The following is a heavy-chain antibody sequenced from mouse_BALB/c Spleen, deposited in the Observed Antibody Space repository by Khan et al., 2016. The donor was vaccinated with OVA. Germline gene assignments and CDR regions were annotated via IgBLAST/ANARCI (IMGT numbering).Heavy chain of an antibody. CDR2: IAPGSGSS. D-gene: IGHD1-1*01. CDR1: GYTFTSYW. V-gene: IGHV1S41*01. Sequence: DLVKPGASVKLSCKASGYTFTSYWINWIKQRPGQGLEWIGRIAPGSGSSSYNEMFKGKATLTLDTSSRTAYIQLSSLSSEDSAVYFWARENYYGRTCYAMDYWGQGTSVTVSS. J-gene: IGHJ4*01. CDR3: ARENYYGRTCYAMDY.